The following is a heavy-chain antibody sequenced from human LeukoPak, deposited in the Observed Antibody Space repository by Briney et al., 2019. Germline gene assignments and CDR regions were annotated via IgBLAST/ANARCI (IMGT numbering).Heavy chain of an antibody. CDR2: LSANGGST. J-gene: IGHJ4*02. CDR3: AKDRSGHFDY. D-gene: IGHD2-15*01. Sequence: PGGSLRLSCAASGFAFSTYAMSWVRRAPGKGLEWISALSANGGSTYYADSVEGRFTISRDNSKNTLCLQMNSLRAEDTAVYSCAKDRSGHFDYWGQGTLVTVS. V-gene: IGHV3-23*01. CDR1: GFAFSTYA.